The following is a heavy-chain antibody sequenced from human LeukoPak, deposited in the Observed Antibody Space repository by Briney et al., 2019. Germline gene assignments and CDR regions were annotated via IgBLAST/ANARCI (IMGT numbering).Heavy chain of an antibody. Sequence: ESGPALVKPTQTLTLTCTFSGFSLSTSGMCVSWIRQPPGKDLEWLARIDWDDDKFCSTSLKTRLTISKDTSKNQVVLTMTNMDPVDTATYYCARIRSQLGYGMDVWGQGTTVTVSS. CDR1: GFSLSTSGMC. J-gene: IGHJ6*02. V-gene: IGHV2-70*17. D-gene: IGHD6-13*01. CDR2: IDWDDDK. CDR3: ARIRSQLGYGMDV.